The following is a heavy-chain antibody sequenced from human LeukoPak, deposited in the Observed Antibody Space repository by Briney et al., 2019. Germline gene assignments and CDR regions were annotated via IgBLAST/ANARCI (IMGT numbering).Heavy chain of an antibody. CDR2: IIPIFGTA. CDR3: ATGQGEYCTNGVCPRFDY. V-gene: IGHV1-69*13. CDR1: GGTFSSYA. D-gene: IGHD2-8*01. Sequence: SVEVSCKASGGTFSSYAISWVRQAPGQGLEWMGGIIPIFGTANYAQKFQGRVTITADESTSTAYMELSSLRSEDTAVYYCATGQGEYCTNGVCPRFDYWGQGTLVTVSS. J-gene: IGHJ4*02.